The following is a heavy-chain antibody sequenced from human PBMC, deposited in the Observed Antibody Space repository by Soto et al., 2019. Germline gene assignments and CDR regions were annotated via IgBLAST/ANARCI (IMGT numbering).Heavy chain of an antibody. CDR2: IYHSGST. CDR1: GGSISSSNW. V-gene: IGHV4-4*02. J-gene: IGHJ6*02. CDR3: ARDSHHWVYDSSGARSNYYYGMAV. Sequence: PSETLSLTCAVSGGSISSSNWWSWVRQPPGKGLEWIGEIYHSGSTNYNPSLKSRVTISVDKSKNQFSLKLSSVTAADPAVYYCARDSHHWVYDSSGARSNYYYGMAVWGQGTTVTVSS. D-gene: IGHD3-22*01.